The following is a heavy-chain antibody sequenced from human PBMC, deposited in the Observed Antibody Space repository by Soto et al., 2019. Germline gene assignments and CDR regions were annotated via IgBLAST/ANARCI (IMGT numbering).Heavy chain of an antibody. CDR1: GFTFSSYW. CDR2: INTDGIST. V-gene: IGHV3-74*01. CDR3: GRGRGYQYYGMDG. Sequence: EVQLVESGGGLVLPGGSLRLSCAASGFTFSSYWMHWVRLAPGKGLVWVSRINTDGISTTYADSVKGRITISRDKAKNNLYLQMNSLSADDTAVYYRGRGRGYQYYGMDGWGQGTTVTVSS. D-gene: IGHD2-2*01. J-gene: IGHJ6*02.